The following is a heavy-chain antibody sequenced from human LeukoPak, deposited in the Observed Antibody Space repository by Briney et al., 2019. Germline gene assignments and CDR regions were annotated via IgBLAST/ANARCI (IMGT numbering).Heavy chain of an antibody. CDR2: ISSSGSTI. D-gene: IGHD3-3*01. J-gene: IGHJ4*02. CDR1: GFTFSDYY. V-gene: IGHV3-11*01. Sequence: PGGSLRLSCAASGFTFSDYYMSWIRQAPGKGLEWVSYISSSGSTIYYADSVKGRFTISRDNAKNSLYLQMNSLRAEDTAVYYCATENYDFWSGYIHYFDYWGQGTLVTVSS. CDR3: ATENYDFWSGYIHYFDY.